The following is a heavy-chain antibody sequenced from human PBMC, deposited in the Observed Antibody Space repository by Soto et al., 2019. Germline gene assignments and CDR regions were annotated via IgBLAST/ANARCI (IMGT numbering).Heavy chain of an antibody. CDR1: GYTFTSYA. D-gene: IGHD2-15*01. CDR2: INAGNGNT. Sequence: ASVKVSCKASGYTFTSYAMHWVRQAPGQRLEWMGWINAGNGNTKYSQKFQGRVTITRDTSASTAYMELSSLRSEDTAVYYCARVSGGGTTVSFDYWGQGPLVTVS. V-gene: IGHV1-3*01. J-gene: IGHJ4*02. CDR3: ARVSGGGTTVSFDY.